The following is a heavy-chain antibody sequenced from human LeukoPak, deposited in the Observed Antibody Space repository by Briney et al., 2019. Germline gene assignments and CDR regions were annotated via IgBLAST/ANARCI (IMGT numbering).Heavy chain of an antibody. CDR3: ARHDSYDSSGYYSGYFQH. V-gene: IGHV4-59*08. D-gene: IGHD3-22*01. CDR1: GGSISSYY. CDR2: IYYSGST. J-gene: IGHJ1*01. Sequence: SETLSLTCTVSGGSISSYYWSWIREPPGKGLEWMGYIYYSGSTNYNPSLKSRVTISVDTSKKQFSLKLSSVTAADTAVYYCARHDSYDSSGYYSGYFQHWGQGTLVTVSS.